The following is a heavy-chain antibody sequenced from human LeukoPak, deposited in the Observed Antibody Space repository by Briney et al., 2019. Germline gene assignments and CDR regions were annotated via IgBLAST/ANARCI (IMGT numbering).Heavy chain of an antibody. V-gene: IGHV4-59*01. CDR1: GGSFSSYY. Sequence: SETLSLTCAVYGGSFSSYYWSWIRQPPGKGLEWIGYIYYSGSTNYNPSLKSRVTISVDTSKNQFSLKLSSVTAADTAVYYCARGYCSGGSCYRVDYWGQGTLVTVSS. CDR2: IYYSGST. CDR3: ARGYCSGGSCYRVDY. D-gene: IGHD2-15*01. J-gene: IGHJ4*02.